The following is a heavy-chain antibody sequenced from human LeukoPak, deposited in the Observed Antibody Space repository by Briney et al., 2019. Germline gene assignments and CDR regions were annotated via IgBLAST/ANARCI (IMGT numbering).Heavy chain of an antibody. D-gene: IGHD3-22*01. Sequence: GRSLRLSCAASGFTFGSYAMHWVRQAPGKGLEWVAVISYDGSNKYYADSVKGRFTISRDNSKNTLYLQMNSLRAEDTAVYYCATLPDDSSGYSLDYWGQGTLVTVSS. J-gene: IGHJ4*02. CDR2: ISYDGSNK. V-gene: IGHV3-30-3*01. CDR1: GFTFGSYA. CDR3: ATLPDDSSGYSLDY.